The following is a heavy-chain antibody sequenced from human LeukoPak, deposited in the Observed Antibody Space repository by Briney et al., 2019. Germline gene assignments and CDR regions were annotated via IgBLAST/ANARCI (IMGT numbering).Heavy chain of an antibody. CDR1: GYTFTGYY. CDR3: ARGITIFGVVISSYYYGMDV. J-gene: IGHJ6*02. V-gene: IGHV1-2*02. CDR2: INPNSGGT. Sequence: ASVKVSCKASGYTFTGYYMHWVRQAPGQGLEWMGWINPNSGGTDYAQKFQGRVTMTRDTSISTAYMELSRLRSDDTAVYYCARGITIFGVVISSYYYGMDVWGQGTTVTVSS. D-gene: IGHD3-3*01.